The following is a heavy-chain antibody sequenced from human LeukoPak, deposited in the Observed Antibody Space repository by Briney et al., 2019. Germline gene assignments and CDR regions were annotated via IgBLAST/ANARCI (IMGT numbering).Heavy chain of an antibody. J-gene: IGHJ4*02. CDR1: GFTFSSYA. V-gene: IGHV3-30-3*01. CDR2: ISYDGSNK. Sequence: GGSLRFSCAASGFTFSSYAMHWVRQAPGKGLEWVAVISYDGSNKYYADSVKGRFTISRDNAKNSLYLQMNSLRDEDTAVYYCASGYLSYFDYWGQGTLVTVSS. CDR3: ASGYLSYFDY. D-gene: IGHD5-18*01.